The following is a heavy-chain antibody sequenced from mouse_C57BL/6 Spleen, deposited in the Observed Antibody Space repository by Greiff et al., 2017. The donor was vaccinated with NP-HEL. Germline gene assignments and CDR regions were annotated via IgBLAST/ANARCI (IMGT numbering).Heavy chain of an antibody. CDR3: ARGGGKGNYFDY. V-gene: IGHV5-17*01. CDR1: GFTFSDYG. CDR2: ISSGSSTI. Sequence: EVKLMESGGGLVKPGGSLKLSCAASGFTFSDYGMHWVRQAPEKGLEWVAYISSGSSTIYYADTVKGRFTISRDNAKNTLFLQMTSLRSEDTAMYYCARGGGKGNYFDYWGQGTTLTVSS. D-gene: IGHD1-3*01. J-gene: IGHJ2*01.